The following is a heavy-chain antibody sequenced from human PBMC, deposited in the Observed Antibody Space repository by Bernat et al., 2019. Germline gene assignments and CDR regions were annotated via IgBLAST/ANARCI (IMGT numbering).Heavy chain of an antibody. CDR2: IYYSGST. J-gene: IGHJ4*02. V-gene: IGHV4-59*08. CDR3: ARHALEYGSGSYDYFDY. D-gene: IGHD3-10*01. CDR1: GGSISSYY. Sequence: QVQLQESGPGLVKPSETLSLTCTVSGGSISSYYWSWIRQPPGKGLEWIGYIYYSGSTNYNPSLKSRVTISVDTSKNQFSLKLSSVTAADTAVYYCARHALEYGSGSYDYFDYWGQGTLVTVSS.